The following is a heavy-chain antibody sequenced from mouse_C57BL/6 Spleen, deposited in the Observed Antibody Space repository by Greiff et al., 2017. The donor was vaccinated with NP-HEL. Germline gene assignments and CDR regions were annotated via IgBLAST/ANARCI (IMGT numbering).Heavy chain of an antibody. CDR1: GYTFTSYW. D-gene: IGHD4-1*01. V-gene: IGHV1-53*01. J-gene: IGHJ2*01. Sequence: VQLQQPGTELVKPGASVKLSCKASGYTFTSYWMHWVKQRPGQGLEWIGNINPSNGGTNYNEKFKSKATLTVDKSSSTAYMQLSSLTSEDSSVYYCARSGRDVYYFDYWGQGTTLTVSS. CDR2: INPSNGGT. CDR3: ARSGRDVYYFDY.